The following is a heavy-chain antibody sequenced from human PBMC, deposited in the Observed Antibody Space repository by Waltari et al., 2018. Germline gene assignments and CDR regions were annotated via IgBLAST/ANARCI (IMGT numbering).Heavy chain of an antibody. CDR3: ARDPGPIVGAPDY. CDR1: GYRFTDYH. J-gene: IGHJ4*02. D-gene: IGHD1-26*01. CDR2: INPKNGET. V-gene: IGHV1-2*02. Sequence: QVQLVQSGTEVKKPGASVKVSCQASGYRFTDYHLHWVRQTPGQGLEWLGWINPKNGETSYAQKVLGRVTMTRDTSINTVYMDLSGLRSDDTAVFYCARDPGPIVGAPDYWGQGTLVTVSS.